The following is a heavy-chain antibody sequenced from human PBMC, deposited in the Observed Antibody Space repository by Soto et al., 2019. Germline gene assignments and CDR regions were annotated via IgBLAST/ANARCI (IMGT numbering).Heavy chain of an antibody. J-gene: IGHJ4*02. D-gene: IGHD3-9*01. Sequence: SETLSLTCTVSGGSISVYYWSWIRQSPGQGLEWIGYIYYSGSPYYNPSLKTRVTISADTSKNQISLKLTSATAADTAVYFCARGVGSSPPRYWGRGTLVTVSS. V-gene: IGHV4-59*01. CDR2: IYYSGSP. CDR3: ARGVGSSPPRY. CDR1: GGSISVYY.